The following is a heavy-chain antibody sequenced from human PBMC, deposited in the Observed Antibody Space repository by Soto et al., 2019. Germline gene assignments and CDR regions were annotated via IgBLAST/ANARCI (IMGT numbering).Heavy chain of an antibody. V-gene: IGHV3-9*01. D-gene: IGHD1-26*01. CDR1: GFTFDEYA. Sequence: AGGSLRLSCAASGFTFDEYAMHWVRQAPGKGLEWVSGISWNSGSIGYADSVKGRFTISRDNAKNSLYLQMNSLRAEDTALYYCAKDLGSGTYYGMDVWGQGTTVTVSS. J-gene: IGHJ6*02. CDR3: AKDLGSGTYYGMDV. CDR2: ISWNSGSI.